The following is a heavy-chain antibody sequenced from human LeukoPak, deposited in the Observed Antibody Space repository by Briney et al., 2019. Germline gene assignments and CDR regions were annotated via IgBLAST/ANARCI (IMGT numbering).Heavy chain of an antibody. D-gene: IGHD3-10*01. Sequence: PSETLSLTCTVSGDSISSSSSYWGWIRQPPGEGLEWIGSIYYSGSTYYNPSLKSRVTISVDTSKNQFSLKLSSVTAADTAVYYCARVGVNGSDTNYFDYWGQGTLVTVSS. CDR1: GDSISSSSSY. V-gene: IGHV4-39*07. J-gene: IGHJ4*02. CDR2: IYYSGST. CDR3: ARVGVNGSDTNYFDY.